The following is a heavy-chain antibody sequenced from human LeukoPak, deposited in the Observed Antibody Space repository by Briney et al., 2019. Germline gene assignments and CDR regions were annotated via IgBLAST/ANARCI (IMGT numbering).Heavy chain of an antibody. V-gene: IGHV3-53*01. CDR1: GFTVSSNY. Sequence: GGSLRLSCAASGFTVSSNYMSWVRQAPGKGLEWVSVIYSGGSTYYADSVKGQFTISRDNSKNTLYLQMNSLRAEDTAVYYCARGLMYSSGWYESFDYWGQGTLVTVSS. D-gene: IGHD6-19*01. CDR3: ARGLMYSSGWYESFDY. J-gene: IGHJ4*02. CDR2: IYSGGST.